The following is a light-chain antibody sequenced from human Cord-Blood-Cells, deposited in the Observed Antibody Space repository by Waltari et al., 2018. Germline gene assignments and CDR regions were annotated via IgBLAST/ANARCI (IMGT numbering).Light chain of an antibody. CDR1: SSDVGGYNY. V-gene: IGLV2-14*01. Sequence: QSALTQPASVSGSPGQSLTISCTGTSSDVGGYNYVSWYQQHPGKAPKLMIYDVSNRPSGVSIRFSGSKYGNTASLTISGLQADDEADYYCSSYTSSSTVVFGGGTKLTVL. J-gene: IGLJ2*01. CDR3: SSYTSSSTVV. CDR2: DVS.